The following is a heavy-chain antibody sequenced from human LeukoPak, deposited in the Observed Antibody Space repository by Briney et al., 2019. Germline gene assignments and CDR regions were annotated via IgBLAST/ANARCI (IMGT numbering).Heavy chain of an antibody. CDR2: ISYDGSNK. D-gene: IGHD3-10*01. V-gene: IGHV3-30*18. Sequence: QPGGSLRLSCAASGFTFSSYAMSWVRQAPGKGLEWVAVISYDGSNKYYADSVKGRFTISRDNSKNTLYLQMNSLRAEDTAVYYCAKRQDYYGSGSYYNLLDYWGQGTLVTVSS. CDR1: GFTFSSYA. CDR3: AKRQDYYGSGSYYNLLDY. J-gene: IGHJ4*02.